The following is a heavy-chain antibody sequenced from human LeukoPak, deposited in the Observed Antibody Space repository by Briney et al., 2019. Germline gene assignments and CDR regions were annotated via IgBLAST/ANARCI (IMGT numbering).Heavy chain of an antibody. CDR1: GYTFTSYG. D-gene: IGHD1-26*01. CDR2: INPNSGGT. CDR3: ARDGSYQYYFDY. V-gene: IGHV1-2*02. Sequence: GASVKVSCKASGYTFTSYGVSWVRQAPGQGLEWMGWINPNSGGTNYAQKFQGRVTMTRDTSISTAYMELSRLRSDDTAVYYCARDGSYQYYFDYWGQGTLVTVSS. J-gene: IGHJ4*02.